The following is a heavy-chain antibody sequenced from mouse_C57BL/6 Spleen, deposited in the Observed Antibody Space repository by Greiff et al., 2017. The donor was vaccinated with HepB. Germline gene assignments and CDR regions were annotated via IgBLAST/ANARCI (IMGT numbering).Heavy chain of an antibody. V-gene: IGHV1-50*01. CDR1: GYTFTSYW. Sequence: QVQLQQPGAELVKPGASVKLSCKASGYTFTSYWMQWVKQRPGQGLEWIGEIDPSDSYTNYNQKFKGKATLTVDPSSSTAYMQLSSLTSEDSAVYDCARIYYYAERYFDVWGTGTTVTVSS. J-gene: IGHJ1*03. CDR3: ARIYYYAERYFDV. D-gene: IGHD1-1*01. CDR2: IDPSDSYT.